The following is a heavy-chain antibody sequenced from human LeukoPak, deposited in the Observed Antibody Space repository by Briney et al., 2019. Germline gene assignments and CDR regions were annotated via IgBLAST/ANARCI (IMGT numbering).Heavy chain of an antibody. D-gene: IGHD3-3*01. CDR3: ATGERFLEWFGAFDI. Sequence: GASVKVSCEASGYTFTGYYMHWVRQAPGQGLEWMGWINPNSGGTNYAQEFQGRVTMTRATSISTAYMELSRLRSDDTAVYYCATGERFLEWFGAFDIWGQGTMVTVSS. CDR2: INPNSGGT. J-gene: IGHJ3*02. V-gene: IGHV1-2*02. CDR1: GYTFTGYY.